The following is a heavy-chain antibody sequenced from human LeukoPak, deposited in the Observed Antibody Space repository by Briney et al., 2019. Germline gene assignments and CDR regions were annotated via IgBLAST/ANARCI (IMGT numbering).Heavy chain of an antibody. CDR2: INWGSNHI. V-gene: IGHV3-21*06. Sequence: PGGSLRLSCAASGFTLRSYSMSWVRQAPGKGLEWVSSINWGSNHIYYADAVQGRFTISRDNAKNSLYLQMNSLGAEDTAIYYCARDNSGWSRDHWGQGTLVTVSS. CDR1: GFTLRSYS. J-gene: IGHJ4*02. CDR3: ARDNSGWSRDH. D-gene: IGHD6-19*01.